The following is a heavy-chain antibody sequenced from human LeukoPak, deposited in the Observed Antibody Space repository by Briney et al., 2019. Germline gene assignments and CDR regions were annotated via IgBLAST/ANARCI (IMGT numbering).Heavy chain of an antibody. Sequence: GGSLRLSCAASGFAFSSYAMSWVRQAPGKGLEWVSAISGCSGDTFYVDSVKGRFTISRDNSKNTLYLQMNSLRAEDTAVYFCAKLPWVHYYDGSGYHRAFDSWGQGTLVTVSS. D-gene: IGHD3-22*01. CDR2: ISGCSGDT. CDR1: GFAFSSYA. J-gene: IGHJ4*02. CDR3: AKLPWVHYYDGSGYHRAFDS. V-gene: IGHV3-23*01.